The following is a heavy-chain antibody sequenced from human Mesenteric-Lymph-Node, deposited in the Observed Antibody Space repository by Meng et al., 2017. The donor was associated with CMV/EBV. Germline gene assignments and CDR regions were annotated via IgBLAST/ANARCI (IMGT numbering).Heavy chain of an antibody. V-gene: IGHV5-51*01. CDR1: RNSFNTYW. J-gene: IGHJ4*02. Sequence: KGSRNSFNTYWIAWVRQLPGKGLEWMGMICPTDSDVRYSPSFQGQVTISADKSNSAAYLQWSSLKASDTAIYYCAGHRGYNSGWGTDFWGQGTLVTVSS. CDR2: ICPTDSDV. CDR3: AGHRGYNSGWGTDF. D-gene: IGHD6-19*01.